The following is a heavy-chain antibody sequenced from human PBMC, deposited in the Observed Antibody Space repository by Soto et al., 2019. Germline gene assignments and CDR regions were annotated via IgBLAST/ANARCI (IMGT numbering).Heavy chain of an antibody. D-gene: IGHD1-26*01. J-gene: IGHJ4*02. CDR2: INPNSGGT. V-gene: IGHV1-2*02. Sequence: ASVKVSCKASGYTFTGYYMHWVRQAPGQGLEWMGWINPNSGGTNYAQKFQGRVTMTRDTFTSTAYMELRSLRSDDTAVYYCARDYSGSEDYWGQGTLVTVSS. CDR1: GYTFTGYY. CDR3: ARDYSGSEDY.